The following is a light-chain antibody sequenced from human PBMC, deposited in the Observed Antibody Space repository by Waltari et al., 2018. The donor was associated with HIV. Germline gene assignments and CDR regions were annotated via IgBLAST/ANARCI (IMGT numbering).Light chain of an antibody. CDR2: NVR. Sequence: QSALTQPRSVSGSPGQSVTISCTGTNSDVGSYNRFSWYQQHPGKAPKVMIYNVRERPAGVPDRFSGSKSANTASLTISGLHADDEADYLCCSYAGSYIVFGTGTKVTVL. CDR1: NSDVGSYNR. CDR3: CSYAGSYIV. J-gene: IGLJ1*01. V-gene: IGLV2-11*01.